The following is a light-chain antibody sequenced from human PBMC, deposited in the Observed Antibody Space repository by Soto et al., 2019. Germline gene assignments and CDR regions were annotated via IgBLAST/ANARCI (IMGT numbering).Light chain of an antibody. CDR2: GAS. CDR1: QSVSSSF. V-gene: IGKV3-20*01. Sequence: EIVLTQSPGTLSLSPGERATLSCRASQSVSSSFLAWYQQKPGQAPSLLIYGASSRATGIPDRFSGSGSGTDFTLTISRLEAEDVAVYYCQQYDSSPLTFGGGTKVEIK. J-gene: IGKJ4*01. CDR3: QQYDSSPLT.